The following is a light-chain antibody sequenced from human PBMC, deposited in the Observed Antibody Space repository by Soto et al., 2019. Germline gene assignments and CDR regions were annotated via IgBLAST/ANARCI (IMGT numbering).Light chain of an antibody. Sequence: QAVVIQPPSASGTPGQRVTISCSGSSSNIGDNSVSWYQLLPGTAPKLLSYGDIQLPSGVPVRFSGSKSGTSASLAISRLQSEDEADYFCAAWDDSLNGVVFGGGTKLTVL. J-gene: IGLJ3*02. CDR1: SSNIGDNS. V-gene: IGLV1-44*01. CDR3: AAWDDSLNGVV. CDR2: GDI.